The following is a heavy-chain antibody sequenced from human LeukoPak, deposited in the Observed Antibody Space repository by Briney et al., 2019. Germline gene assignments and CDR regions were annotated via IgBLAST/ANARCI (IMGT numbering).Heavy chain of an antibody. V-gene: IGHV3-23*01. CDR2: FGDSGDSA. CDR3: ARVTVTTPGVY. J-gene: IGHJ4*02. D-gene: IGHD4-17*01. CDR1: GFSISNYV. Sequence: GGSLRLSCAASGFSISNYVMTWVRQAPGKGLEWVSGFGDSGDSAFYADSVKGRFTISRDNAKNTVFLQMNSLRAEDTAVYYCARVTVTTPGVYWGQGTLVTVSS.